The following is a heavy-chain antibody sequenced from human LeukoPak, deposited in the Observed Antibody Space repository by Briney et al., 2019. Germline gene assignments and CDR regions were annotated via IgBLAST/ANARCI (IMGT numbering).Heavy chain of an antibody. V-gene: IGHV4-34*01. CDR3: ARGPPPPRPYYYYGMDV. CDR1: GGSFSGYY. D-gene: IGHD6-25*01. CDR2: INHSGST. J-gene: IGHJ6*02. Sequence: SETLSLTCAVYGGSFSGYYWSWIRQPPGKGLGWIGEINHSGSTNYNPSLKSRVTISVDTSKNQFSLKLSSVTAADTAVYYCARGPPPPRPYYYYGMDVWGQGTTVTVSS.